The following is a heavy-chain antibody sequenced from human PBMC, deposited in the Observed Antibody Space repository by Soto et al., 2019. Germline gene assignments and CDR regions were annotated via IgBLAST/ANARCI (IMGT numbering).Heavy chain of an antibody. CDR1: GGSISSYY. D-gene: IGHD3-22*01. CDR3: ARVSYDSSGKYFDL. J-gene: IGHJ2*01. Sequence: SETLSLTCTVSGGSISSYYWSWIRQPPGKGLEWIGYIYYSGSTNYNPSLKSRVTISVDTSKNQFSLKLSSVTAADTAVYYCARVSYDSSGKYFDLWGRGTLVTVSS. V-gene: IGHV4-59*01. CDR2: IYYSGST.